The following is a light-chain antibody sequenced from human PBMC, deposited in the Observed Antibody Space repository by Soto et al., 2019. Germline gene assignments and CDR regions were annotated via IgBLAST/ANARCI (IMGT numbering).Light chain of an antibody. J-gene: IGKJ4*01. Sequence: IVLTQSPATRSLSPLGIVSCCCRASQSVSIYLAWYQQKPGQAPRLLIFGASTRATGIPTRFSGGGSGTDFTLTISSLQSEDFGLYFCQQYDKWPLTFGGGTKVDIK. CDR2: GAS. V-gene: IGKV3D-15*01. CDR1: QSVSIY. CDR3: QQYDKWPLT.